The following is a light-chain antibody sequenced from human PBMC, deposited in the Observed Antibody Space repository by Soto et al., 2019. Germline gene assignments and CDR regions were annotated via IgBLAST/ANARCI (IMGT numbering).Light chain of an antibody. CDR2: WAS. V-gene: IGKV4-1*01. Sequence: DIVMTQSPASLAVSLGERATINCKSSQNLLYSSNNKNYLAWYQQKPGQPPKLLIYWASTRESGVPDRFSGSGCWTDFTLTISSLQAEDVAVYYCQQYDRAPLTFGGGTKVEIK. CDR3: QQYDRAPLT. CDR1: QNLLYSSNNKNY. J-gene: IGKJ4*01.